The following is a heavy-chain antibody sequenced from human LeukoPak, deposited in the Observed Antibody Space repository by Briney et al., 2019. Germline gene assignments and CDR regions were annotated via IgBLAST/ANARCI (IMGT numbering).Heavy chain of an antibody. CDR1: GFPFSNYW. J-gene: IGHJ4*02. D-gene: IGHD4-23*01. Sequence: GGSLRLSCAGSGFPFSNYWMAWVRQAPGKGLEWVANMKEDGGEINYVDSVKGRFTIPRDNAKNSLDLQMNSLRVDDTAVYYCVRDRGYSTFDYWGQGTLVTVSS. CDR2: MKEDGGEI. CDR3: VRDRGYSTFDY. V-gene: IGHV3-7*01.